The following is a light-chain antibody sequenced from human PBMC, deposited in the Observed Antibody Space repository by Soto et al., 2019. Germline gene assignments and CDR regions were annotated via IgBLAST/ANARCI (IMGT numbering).Light chain of an antibody. J-gene: IGLJ3*02. Sequence: QSVLTQPPSASGTPGQRVTISCSGSSSNIGSNYVYWYQQLPGTAPKLLIYRNNQRPSGVPDRFSGSKSGTSASLAISGLRSEDEADSYCAAWDDSLSGTWVFGGGTKLTVL. CDR1: SSNIGSNY. CDR3: AAWDDSLSGTWV. V-gene: IGLV1-47*01. CDR2: RNN.